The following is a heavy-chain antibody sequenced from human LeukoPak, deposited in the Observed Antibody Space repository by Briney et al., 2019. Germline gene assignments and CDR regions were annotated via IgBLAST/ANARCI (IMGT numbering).Heavy chain of an antibody. J-gene: IGHJ4*02. CDR2: INSDGRST. CDR1: GFTFSNYW. Sequence: GGSLRLSCAASGFTFSNYWMHWVRHAPGKGRVWVSHINSDGRSTIYADSVKGRFTISRDNAKNTLYLQINSLRAEDTAVYYCARGDGYGLFGCWGQGTLVTVSS. CDR3: ARGDGYGLFGC. V-gene: IGHV3-74*01. D-gene: IGHD5-24*01.